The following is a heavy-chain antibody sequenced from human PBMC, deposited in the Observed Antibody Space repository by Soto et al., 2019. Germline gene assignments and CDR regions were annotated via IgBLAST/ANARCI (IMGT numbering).Heavy chain of an antibody. CDR3: AKDPGYSSGGGWDDAFDI. CDR1: GFTFSSYW. CDR2: INSDGSST. J-gene: IGHJ3*02. Sequence: GGSLRLSCAASGFTFSSYWMHWVRQAPGKGLVWVSRINSDGSSTYYADSVKGRFTISRDTAENTLYLQMDSLRVEDTAVYYCAKDPGYSSGGGWDDAFDIWGQGTMVTVSS. D-gene: IGHD6-19*01. V-gene: IGHV3-74*01.